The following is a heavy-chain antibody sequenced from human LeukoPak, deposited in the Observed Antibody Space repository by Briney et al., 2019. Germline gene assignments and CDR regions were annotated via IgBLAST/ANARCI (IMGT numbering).Heavy chain of an antibody. D-gene: IGHD1-26*01. J-gene: IGHJ4*02. CDR2: ISSVSRYI. V-gene: IGHV3-21*01. CDR3: ARGGVGRTIDY. Sequence: GGSLRLSCAASGFTFSSYTMNXXRQAPGKGLVWVTSISSVSRYIYYADSVKGRFTISRDNAKNSLYLQVNSLRAEDTALYYCARGGVGRTIDYWGQGTLVTVSS. CDR1: GFTFSSYT.